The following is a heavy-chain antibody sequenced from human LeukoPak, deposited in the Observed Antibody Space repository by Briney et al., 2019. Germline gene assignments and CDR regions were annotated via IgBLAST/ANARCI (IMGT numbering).Heavy chain of an antibody. V-gene: IGHV3-23*01. CDR1: GFTFSTYA. D-gene: IGHD5-18*01. CDR2: ISATGGST. J-gene: IGHJ4*02. CDR3: AAADGRGYSYGHITY. Sequence: PGGSLRLSCAASGFTFSTYAMSWVRQAPGKGLEWVSGISATGGSTYYADSVKGRFTISRDNSKNTLYLQMNSLRAEDTAVYYCAAADGRGYSYGHITYWGQGTLVTVSS.